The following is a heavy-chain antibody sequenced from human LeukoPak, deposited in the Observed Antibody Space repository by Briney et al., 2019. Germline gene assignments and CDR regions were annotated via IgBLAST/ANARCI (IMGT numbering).Heavy chain of an antibody. CDR2: IKSKTDRGTT. V-gene: IGHV3-15*01. Sequence: GRSLRLSCAASGFTFSNAWMSWVRQAPGKGLEWVGRIKSKTDRGTTDYAARVKGRFIVSRDDSKNTLYLQMNSLKTEDTAVYYCAREGALAGILDFWGQGALVTVSS. CDR3: AREGALAGILDF. J-gene: IGHJ4*02. CDR1: GFTFSNAW. D-gene: IGHD6-19*01.